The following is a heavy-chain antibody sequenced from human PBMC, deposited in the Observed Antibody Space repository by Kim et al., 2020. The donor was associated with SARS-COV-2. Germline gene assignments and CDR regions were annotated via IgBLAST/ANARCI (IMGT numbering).Heavy chain of an antibody. CDR2: INHSGST. J-gene: IGHJ3*02. V-gene: IGHV4-34*01. CDR3: AAYSSLAFDI. Sequence: SETLSLTCAVYGGSFSGYYWSWIRQPPGKGLEWIGEINHSGSTNYNPSLKSRVTISVDTSKNQFSLKLSSVTAADTAVYYCAAYSSLAFDIWGQGTMVTVSS. D-gene: IGHD6-19*01. CDR1: GGSFSGYY.